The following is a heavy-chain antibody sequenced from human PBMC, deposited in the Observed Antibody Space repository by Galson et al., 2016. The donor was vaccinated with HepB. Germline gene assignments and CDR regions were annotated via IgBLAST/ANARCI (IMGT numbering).Heavy chain of an antibody. D-gene: IGHD3-22*01. CDR2: ITYDGDST. CDR1: GFAFSRFG. J-gene: IGHJ4*02. CDR3: AKDGPGGRYRGYEDGRRD. V-gene: IGHV3-30*18. Sequence: SLRLSCAASGFAFSRFGMHWVRQAPGRGLEWVAVITYDGDSTSYEDSVKGRFTIFRDNSRSTLFLQMNSLTAEDSGVYYCAKDGPGGRYRGYEDGRRDGGQGTLVTVTS.